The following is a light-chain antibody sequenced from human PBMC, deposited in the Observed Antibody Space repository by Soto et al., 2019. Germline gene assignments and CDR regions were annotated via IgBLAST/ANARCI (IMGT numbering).Light chain of an antibody. CDR3: QQYNDWPRT. J-gene: IGKJ1*01. CDR1: QSISSW. V-gene: IGKV1-5*03. Sequence: DIRMTQSPSSFSASTGDRVTITCRASQSISSWLAWYQQKPGKAPKLLIYKASGLESGVPSRFSGSGSGTEFTLTISSLQSEDFAVYYCQQYNDWPRTFGQGTKVGIK. CDR2: KAS.